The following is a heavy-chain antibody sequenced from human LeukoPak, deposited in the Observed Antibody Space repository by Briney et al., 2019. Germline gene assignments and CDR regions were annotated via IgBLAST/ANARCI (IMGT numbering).Heavy chain of an antibody. Sequence: PGGSLRLSCAASGFIFSRNNMNWVRQAPGKGLEWVSYISFSSATIHYADSVKGRFTISRDNAKNSLYLQMNSLRTDDTALYYCARDTHYYGSGSPAFDIWGQGTMVTVSS. D-gene: IGHD3-10*01. CDR2: ISFSSATI. CDR1: GFIFSRNN. CDR3: ARDTHYYGSGSPAFDI. J-gene: IGHJ3*02. V-gene: IGHV3-48*01.